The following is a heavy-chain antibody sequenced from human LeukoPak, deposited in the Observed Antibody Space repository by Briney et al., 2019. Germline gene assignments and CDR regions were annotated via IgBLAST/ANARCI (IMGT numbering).Heavy chain of an antibody. CDR3: ARSGPRGGYYYYYYYMDV. J-gene: IGHJ6*03. V-gene: IGHV4-34*01. D-gene: IGHD2-15*01. CDR1: GGSFSGYY. CDR2: INHSGST. Sequence: SETLSLTCAVYGGSFSGYYWSWIRQPPGKGLEWIGEINHSGSTNCNPSLKSRVTISVDTSKNQFSLKLSSVTAADTAVYYCARSGPRGGYYYYYYYMDVWGKGTTVTVSS.